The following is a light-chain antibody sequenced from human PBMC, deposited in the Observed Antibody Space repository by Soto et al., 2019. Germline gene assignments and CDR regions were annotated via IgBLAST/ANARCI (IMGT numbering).Light chain of an antibody. CDR3: QQLSKWPPRYT. J-gene: IGKJ2*01. V-gene: IGKV3-11*01. CDR2: DAS. CDR1: QSVDSY. Sequence: EVVLTQSPAILSLSPGERATLSCRASQSVDSYVAWYQQRPGQSPRLLVYDASHRATGIPARFSGSGSGTDFIPTIISLEHDDFAVYYCQQLSKWPPRYTFGQGTKLEVK.